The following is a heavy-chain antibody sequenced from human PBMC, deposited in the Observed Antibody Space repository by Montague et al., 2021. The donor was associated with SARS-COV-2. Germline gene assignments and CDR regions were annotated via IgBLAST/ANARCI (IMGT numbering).Heavy chain of an antibody. CDR2: IYASGGT. D-gene: IGHD2-15*01. CDR3: GRGVVAATPVVDY. V-gene: IGHV4-4*07. CDR1: GDSISSFY. Sequence: SETLSLTCTVSGDSISSFYWNWIRQPAGKGLEWLGRIYASGGTNYNPSLKSRVTMSVDTPKNQFSLKVNSVTAADTAVYYCGRGVVAATPVVDYWGRGTLVTVSS. J-gene: IGHJ4*02.